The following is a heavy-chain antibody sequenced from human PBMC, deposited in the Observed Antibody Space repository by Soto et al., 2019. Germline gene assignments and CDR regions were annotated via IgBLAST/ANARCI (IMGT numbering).Heavy chain of an antibody. CDR1: GFIFNDVW. D-gene: IGHD2-15*01. J-gene: IGHJ4*02. V-gene: IGHV3-15*07. CDR3: TPSRWFTY. CDR2: IKTKTDGETT. Sequence: EVQLVESGGGLVKPGGSLRLSCAASGFIFNDVWMNWVSQAPGKGLEWVGRIKTKTDGETTDYAEPVTGRFSISRDDSKTTVYLQMNSLQTDDTAVYYCTPSRWFTYWGQGTLVTVSS.